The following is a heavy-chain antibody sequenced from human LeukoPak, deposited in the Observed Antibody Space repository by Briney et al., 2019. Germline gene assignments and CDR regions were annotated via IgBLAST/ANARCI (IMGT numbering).Heavy chain of an antibody. V-gene: IGHV3-7*01. D-gene: IGHD6-13*01. CDR2: IKQDGSEK. J-gene: IGHJ4*02. Sequence: GGSLRLSCAVSGFSVSSYWMTWVRQAPGKGLEWVANIKQDGSEKNYVDSVRGRFTISRDNAENSLFLQMNSLRVEDTAVYYCAREWQGGIAAAGTRIEGDYWGQGTLVAVSS. CDR3: AREWQGGIAAAGTRIEGDY. CDR1: GFSVSSYW.